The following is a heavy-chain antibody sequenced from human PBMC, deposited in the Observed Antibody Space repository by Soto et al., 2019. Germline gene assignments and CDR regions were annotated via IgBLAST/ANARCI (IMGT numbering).Heavy chain of an antibody. CDR2: LLRSGSTT. V-gene: IGHV3-23*01. Sequence: GSLRLSCAASGFTFTNYAMTWARQAPGKGLEWVSSLLRSGSTTYYADSVKTRFTISTDQSRNTVYLQMDSLRADDTAIYYCAKAKNDYNWDNRHPFDYWGQGTLVTVSS. D-gene: IGHD1-20*01. CDR1: GFTFTNYA. CDR3: AKAKNDYNWDNRHPFDY. J-gene: IGHJ4*02.